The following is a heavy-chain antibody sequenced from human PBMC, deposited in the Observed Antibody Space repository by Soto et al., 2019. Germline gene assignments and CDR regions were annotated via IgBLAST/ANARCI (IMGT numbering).Heavy chain of an antibody. D-gene: IGHD3-10*01. V-gene: IGHV3-23*01. J-gene: IGHJ4*02. CDR1: GFTFSSYA. Sequence: GGSLRLSCAASGFTFSSYAMNWVRQAPGKGLEWVSSIDGSGGSTYYAGSVRGRFTTSRDNSKNTLYLQMNSLGAADAAIYFCAKGHAYDAYNHLYFDYWGQGTLVTVSS. CDR2: IDGSGGST. CDR3: AKGHAYDAYNHLYFDY.